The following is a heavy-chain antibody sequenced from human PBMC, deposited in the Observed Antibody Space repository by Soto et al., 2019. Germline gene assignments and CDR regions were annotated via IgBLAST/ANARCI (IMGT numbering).Heavy chain of an antibody. CDR3: ARHWDGSGSLYAFDT. Sequence: QVQLQESGPGLVKPSETLSLTCTVSGGSITSYYWSWIRQPPGKGLEWIGYIYYSWSTKYNPSLKGRVTISVDTSKNQFSLRLNSVTAADTAVYYCARHWDGSGSLYAFDTWGQGTMVTVSS. CDR2: IYYSWST. D-gene: IGHD3-10*01. CDR1: GGSITSYY. J-gene: IGHJ3*02. V-gene: IGHV4-59*08.